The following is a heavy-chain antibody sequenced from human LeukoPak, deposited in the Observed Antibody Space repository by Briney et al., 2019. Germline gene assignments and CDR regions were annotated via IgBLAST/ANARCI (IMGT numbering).Heavy chain of an antibody. V-gene: IGHV3-9*01. D-gene: IGHD1-26*01. J-gene: IGHJ3*02. CDR3: AKDSGSYGGAFDI. CDR1: GFTFDDYA. CDR2: ISWNSGSI. Sequence: SLRLSCAASGFTFDDYAMHWVRQAPGKGPEWVSGISWNSGSIGYADSVKGRFTISRDNAKNYLYLPMNSLRAEDTALYYCAKDSGSYGGAFDIWGQGTMVTVSS.